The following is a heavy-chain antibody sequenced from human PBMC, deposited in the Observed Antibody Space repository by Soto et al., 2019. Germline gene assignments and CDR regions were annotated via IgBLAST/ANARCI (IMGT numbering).Heavy chain of an antibody. V-gene: IGHV4-61*01. D-gene: IGHD1-20*01. CDR2: INYSGST. CDR1: GGSVSSGSYY. J-gene: IGHJ5*02. CDR3: ARFRVDNGNAKGEFDP. Sequence: TLSLPCTVSGGSVSSGSYYWRWIRQPPGKGLEWTGYINYSGSTNYNPSLKSRVTISVDTSKNQCSLKLSAATAADTAVYFCARFRVDNGNAKGEFDPWGQGTLVTVSS.